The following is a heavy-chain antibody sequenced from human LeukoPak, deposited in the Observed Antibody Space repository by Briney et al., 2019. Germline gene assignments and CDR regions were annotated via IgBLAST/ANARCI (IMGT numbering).Heavy chain of an antibody. V-gene: IGHV4-38-2*01. Sequence: SETLSLTCAVSGYSISSGYFWGWIRQPPGKGLEWIGVYHVGTTDYNPSLKSRVTISVDRSKNQMSLKLSSVTAADTAVYYCARCLGFLIGSSWYPDAFDIWGQGTMVTVSS. CDR3: ARCLGFLIGSSWYPDAFDI. CDR2: VYHVGTT. J-gene: IGHJ3*02. D-gene: IGHD6-13*01. CDR1: GYSISSGYF.